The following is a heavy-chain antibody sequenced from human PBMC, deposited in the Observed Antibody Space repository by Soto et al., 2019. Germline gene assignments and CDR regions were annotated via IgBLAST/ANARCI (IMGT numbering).Heavy chain of an antibody. J-gene: IGHJ3*02. Sequence: GSLRLSCAASGFTFSSYSMNWVRQAPGKGLEWVSSMSSSSYKYYADSVKGRFTISRDNAKNSLYLQMNSLRAEDTAVYYCATWYYERSGYRSIWGQGTMVTVSS. V-gene: IGHV3-21*01. D-gene: IGHD3-22*01. CDR3: ATWYYERSGYRSI. CDR1: GFTFSSYS. CDR2: MSSSSYK.